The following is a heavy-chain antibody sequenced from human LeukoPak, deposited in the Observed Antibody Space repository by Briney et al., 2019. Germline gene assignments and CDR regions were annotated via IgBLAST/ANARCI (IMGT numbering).Heavy chain of an antibody. Sequence: SETLSLTCTVSGGSISSYYWSWIRQPAGKGLEWIGRIYTSGSTNYNPSLKSRVTISVDTSKNQFSLKLSSVTAADTAVYYCAREGRWLQRRTFDYWGQGTLVTVSS. CDR1: GGSISSYY. D-gene: IGHD5-24*01. J-gene: IGHJ4*02. V-gene: IGHV4-4*07. CDR3: AREGRWLQRRTFDY. CDR2: IYTSGST.